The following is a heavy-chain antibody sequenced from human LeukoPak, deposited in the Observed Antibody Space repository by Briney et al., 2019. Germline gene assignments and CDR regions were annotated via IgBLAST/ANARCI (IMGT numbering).Heavy chain of an antibody. J-gene: IGHJ3*02. D-gene: IGHD3-22*01. V-gene: IGHV3-23*01. CDR1: GFTFSDNG. CDR3: AKSWNYYDSSGDDALYI. CDR2: TSGGGTST. Sequence: AGSLRLSCAAAGFTFSDNGMNWVRQAPGKGLEWVSGTSGGGTSTYYADSVKGRFTTSRDNSKNTLDLQMDGLGVEDRAVYYCAKSWNYYDSSGDDALYIWGQEAMVTVSS.